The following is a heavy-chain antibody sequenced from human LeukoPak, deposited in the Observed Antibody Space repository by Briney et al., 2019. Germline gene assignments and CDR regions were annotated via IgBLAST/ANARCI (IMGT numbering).Heavy chain of an antibody. J-gene: IGHJ4*02. CDR2: ISGSGAKT. Sequence: GGSLRLSCAASGFTFSSYGMSWVRQAPGKGLEWVSVISGSGAKTYYADSVQGRFTISRDNSKNTLYLQMNSLKPEDTAVYYCARVAEAAAFDSWGQGTLVTVSS. V-gene: IGHV3-23*01. CDR3: ARVAEAAAFDS. CDR1: GFTFSSYG. D-gene: IGHD6-13*01.